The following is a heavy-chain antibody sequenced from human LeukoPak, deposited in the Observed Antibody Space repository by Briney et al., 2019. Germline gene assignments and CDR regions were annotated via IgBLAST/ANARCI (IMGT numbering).Heavy chain of an antibody. D-gene: IGHD3-22*01. J-gene: IGHJ4*02. CDR2: ISSSSSYI. V-gene: IGHV3-21*01. CDR1: GFTFSSYS. CDR3: ARDVGEEHYYDSSGPIIG. Sequence: PGGSLRLSCAASGFTFSSYSMNWVRQAPGKGLEWVSSISSSSSYIYYADSVKGRFTISRDNAKNSLYLQMNSLRAEDTDVYYCARDVGEEHYYDSSGPIIGWGQGTLVTVSS.